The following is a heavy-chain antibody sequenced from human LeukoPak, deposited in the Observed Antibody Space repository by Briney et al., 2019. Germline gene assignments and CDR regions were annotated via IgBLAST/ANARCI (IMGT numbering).Heavy chain of an antibody. Sequence: ASVKVSCKASGGTFSSYAISWVRQAPGQGLEWMGWISAYNGNTNYAQKLQGRVTMTTDTSTSTAYMELRSLRSDDTAVYYCAREMDGQYYYDSSGYYPFDYWGQGTLVTVSS. D-gene: IGHD3-22*01. CDR2: ISAYNGNT. J-gene: IGHJ4*02. V-gene: IGHV1-18*01. CDR1: GGTFSSYA. CDR3: AREMDGQYYYDSSGYYPFDY.